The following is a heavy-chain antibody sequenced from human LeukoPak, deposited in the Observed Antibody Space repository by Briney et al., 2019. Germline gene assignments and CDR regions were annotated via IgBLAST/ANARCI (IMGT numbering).Heavy chain of an antibody. Sequence: ASVKVSCKASGYTFSSYHIHWVRQAPGQGLEWMGKINPSFNPGPEITTYAQKFQGRVTMTRDTSTNTVYMELSSLRSEDTAVYYCARDGSRWYCSSTSCYIDYWGQGTLVTVSS. J-gene: IGHJ4*02. D-gene: IGHD2-2*02. CDR3: ARDGSRWYCSSTSCYIDY. V-gene: IGHV1-46*01. CDR2: INPSFNPGPEIT. CDR1: GYTFSSYH.